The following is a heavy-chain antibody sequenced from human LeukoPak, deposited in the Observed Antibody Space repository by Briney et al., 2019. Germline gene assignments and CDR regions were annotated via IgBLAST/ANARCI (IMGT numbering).Heavy chain of an antibody. D-gene: IGHD3-10*01. CDR1: GFTFSDHY. CDR2: ISSSSSYT. V-gene: IGHV3-11*05. CDR3: AREVLWFGGLYYFDY. J-gene: IGHJ4*02. Sequence: GGSLRLSCAASGFTFSDHYMSWIRQAPGKGLEWVSYISSSSSYTNYADSVKGRFTISRDNAKNSLYLQMNSLRAEDTAVYYCAREVLWFGGLYYFDYWGQGTLVTVSS.